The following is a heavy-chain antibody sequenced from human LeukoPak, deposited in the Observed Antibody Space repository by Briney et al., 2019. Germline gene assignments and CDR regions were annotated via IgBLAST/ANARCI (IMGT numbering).Heavy chain of an antibody. CDR3: ASGGHTVATIERLYYFDY. V-gene: IGHV1-2*02. D-gene: IGHD5-12*01. Sequence: ASVKVSCKASGYTFTGYYIHWVRQAPGQGLEWMGWINPNSGGTNYAQNFQGRVTLTRDTSISTAYMELSRLRSDGTAVYYCASGGHTVATIERLYYFDYWGQGTLVTVSS. J-gene: IGHJ4*02. CDR1: GYTFTGYY. CDR2: INPNSGGT.